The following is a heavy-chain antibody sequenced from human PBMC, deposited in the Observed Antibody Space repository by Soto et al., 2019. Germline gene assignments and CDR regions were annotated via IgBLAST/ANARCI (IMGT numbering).Heavy chain of an antibody. J-gene: IGHJ6*02. D-gene: IGHD3-16*01. CDR2: IYYIGST. V-gene: IGHV4-59*01. CDR1: SGSINNYY. CDR3: AGENLRSRMDV. Sequence: QVQLQESGPGLVKPSETLSLTCTVSSGSINNYYWSWIRQPPGKGLEWIGYIYYIGSTDSNPSLSSGVTISVDTAKNQFSLKLSSVTAADTAVYYCAGENLRSRMDVWGQGTTVTVSS.